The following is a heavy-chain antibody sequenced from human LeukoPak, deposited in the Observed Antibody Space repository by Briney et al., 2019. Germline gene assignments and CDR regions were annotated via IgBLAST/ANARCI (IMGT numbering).Heavy chain of an antibody. CDR1: GYTLTRYY. Sequence: GASVKVSCKAPGYTLTRYYLHWVRQAPGQGLEWMGIINPSGGNTNYAQRLQGRVTMTRDMSTSTVYMELRSLRSEDTAVYYCARGSAVVAGQASWFDPWGQGTLVTVSS. CDR3: ARGSAVVAGQASWFDP. J-gene: IGHJ5*02. D-gene: IGHD6-25*01. V-gene: IGHV1-46*01. CDR2: INPSGGNT.